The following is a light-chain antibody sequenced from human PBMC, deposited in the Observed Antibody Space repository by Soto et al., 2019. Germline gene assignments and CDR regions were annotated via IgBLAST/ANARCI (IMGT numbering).Light chain of an antibody. CDR3: QQLNSYPLT. CDR2: AAS. V-gene: IGKV1-9*01. J-gene: IGKJ4*01. CDR1: QGISSY. Sequence: DIQLTQSPSFLSASVGDRVTITCRASQGISSYLAWYQQKPGKAPKLLIYAASTLQSGVPSIFSGSGSGTEFTLTIGSLQPEDFATYYCQQLNSYPLTFGGGTKVEIK.